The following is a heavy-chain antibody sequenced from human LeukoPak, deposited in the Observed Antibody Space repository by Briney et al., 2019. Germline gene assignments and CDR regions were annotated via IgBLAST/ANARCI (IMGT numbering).Heavy chain of an antibody. J-gene: IGHJ4*02. Sequence: GGSLRHSCAASGFTFSSYSMNWVRQAPGKGLEWVSYISSSSSTMYYADSVKGRFTISRDNAKNSLYLQMNSLRAEDTAVYYCASYPYSGSYSDYWGQGTLVTVSS. CDR3: ASYPYSGSYSDY. D-gene: IGHD1-26*01. CDR2: ISSSSSTM. CDR1: GFTFSSYS. V-gene: IGHV3-48*01.